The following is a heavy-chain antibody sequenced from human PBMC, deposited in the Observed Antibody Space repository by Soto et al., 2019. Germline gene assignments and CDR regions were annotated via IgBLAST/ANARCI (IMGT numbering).Heavy chain of an antibody. CDR2: ISYDGSNK. CDR3: ARDQSSGGDCPDY. Sequence: QVQLVESGGGVVQPGRSLRLSCAASGFTFSSYAMHWVRQAPGKGLERVAVISYDGSNKYYADSVKGRFTISRDNSKNTLYLQMNSLRAEDTAVYYCARDQSSGGDCPDYWGQGTLVTVSS. V-gene: IGHV3-30-3*01. J-gene: IGHJ4*02. CDR1: GFTFSSYA. D-gene: IGHD2-21*02.